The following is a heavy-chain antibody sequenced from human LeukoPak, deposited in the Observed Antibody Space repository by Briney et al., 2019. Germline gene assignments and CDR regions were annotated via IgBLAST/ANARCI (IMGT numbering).Heavy chain of an antibody. CDR1: GFIFSSYE. D-gene: IGHD5-12*01. J-gene: IGHJ4*02. Sequence: QPGGSLRLSCAASGFIFSSYEMNWVRQAPGKGLEWVSYISNSGSTIYYADSVKGRFTISRDNAKISLYLQMNSLRAEDTAVYYCARGDSGYDFSYFDYWGQGTLVTVSS. CDR2: ISNSGSTI. V-gene: IGHV3-48*03. CDR3: ARGDSGYDFSYFDY.